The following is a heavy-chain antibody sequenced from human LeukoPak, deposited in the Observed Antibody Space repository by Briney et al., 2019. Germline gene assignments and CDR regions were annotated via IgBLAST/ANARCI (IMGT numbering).Heavy chain of an antibody. V-gene: IGHV3-23*01. J-gene: IGHJ4*02. D-gene: IGHD3-3*01. CDR3: AKDEYYDFWSGYDD. CDR1: GFTFSSYA. Sequence: GGSLRLSCAASGFTFSSYAMSWVRQAPGKGLEWVSAISGSGGSTYYADSVKGRFTISRDNSKNTLYLQMNSLRAEDTAVYYCAKDEYYDFWSGYDDWGQGTLVPVSS. CDR2: ISGSGGST.